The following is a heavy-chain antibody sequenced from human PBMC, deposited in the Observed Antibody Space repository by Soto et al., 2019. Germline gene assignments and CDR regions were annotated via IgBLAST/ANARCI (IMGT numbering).Heavy chain of an antibody. CDR3: ARVVSYYYDSSGYLDY. CDR2: INHSGST. CDR1: GGSFSGYY. Sequence: QVQLQQWGAGLLKPSETLSLTCAVYGGSFSGYYWSWIRQPPGKGLEWIGEINHSGSTNYNPSLKSRVTISVDTSKNQFSLKLSSVTAADTDVYYCARVVSYYYDSSGYLDYWGQGTLVTVSS. D-gene: IGHD3-22*01. J-gene: IGHJ4*02. V-gene: IGHV4-34*01.